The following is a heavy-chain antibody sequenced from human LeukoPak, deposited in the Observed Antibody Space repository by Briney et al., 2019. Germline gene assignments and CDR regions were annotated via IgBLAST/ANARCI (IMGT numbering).Heavy chain of an antibody. J-gene: IGHJ4*02. Sequence: ASVKVSCKASGGTFSSYAISWVRQAPGQGLEWMGRIIPIFGIANYAQKFQGRVTITADKSTSTAYMELSSLRFEDTAVYYCARDMVRGVIIPLGYWGQGTLVTVSS. D-gene: IGHD3-10*01. CDR2: IIPIFGIA. V-gene: IGHV1-69*04. CDR1: GGTFSSYA. CDR3: ARDMVRGVIIPLGY.